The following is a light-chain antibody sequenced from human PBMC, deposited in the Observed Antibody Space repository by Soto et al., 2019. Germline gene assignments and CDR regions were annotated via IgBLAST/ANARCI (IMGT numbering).Light chain of an antibody. Sequence: DIQMTQSPSTLSASVGDRVTITCRASQSIDDWLAWYQQRPGIAPKLLIYDASTLEGGVPSRFSGNGSGTEFTLTISSLQPDDFGTDDCQQYNHYWTFGQGTKVEVK. CDR1: QSIDDW. CDR2: DAS. CDR3: QQYNHYWT. J-gene: IGKJ1*01. V-gene: IGKV1-5*01.